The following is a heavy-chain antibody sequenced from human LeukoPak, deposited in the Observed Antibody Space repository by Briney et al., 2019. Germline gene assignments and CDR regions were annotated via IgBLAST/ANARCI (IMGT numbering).Heavy chain of an antibody. V-gene: IGHV3-74*01. CDR1: GFTFRSSW. CDR2: IKSDGSRT. Sequence: GGSLRLSCAASGFTFRSSWMHWVRQVPGKGLVWVSHIKSDGSRTSYADSVKGRFTISRDNAKNTVYLQMNSLTAEDTAVYYCARYVGYSFAAWGQGTLVTVSS. CDR3: ARYVGYSFAA. D-gene: IGHD5-18*01. J-gene: IGHJ4*02.